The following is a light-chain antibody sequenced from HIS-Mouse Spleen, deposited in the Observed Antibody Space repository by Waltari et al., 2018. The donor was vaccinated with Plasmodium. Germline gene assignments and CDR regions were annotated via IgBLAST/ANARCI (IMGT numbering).Light chain of an antibody. CDR1: SSDVGGSNY. V-gene: IGLV2-11*01. Sequence: QSALTQPRSVSGSPGQSVTISCTGTSSDVGGSNYVSWYQQHPGKAPKLMIDDVSKRPSGVPDRFSGSKSGNTASLTISGLQAEDEADYYCCSYAGSYTYVFGTGTKVTVL. CDR3: CSYAGSYTYV. CDR2: DVS. J-gene: IGLJ1*01.